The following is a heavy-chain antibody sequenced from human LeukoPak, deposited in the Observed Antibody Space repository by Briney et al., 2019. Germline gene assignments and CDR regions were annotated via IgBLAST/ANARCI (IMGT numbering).Heavy chain of an antibody. J-gene: IGHJ4*02. CDR2: ISAYNGNT. CDR3: ARVRLGHYYDSSGYYWAAVSDLDY. V-gene: IGHV1-18*01. Sequence: ASVKVSCKASGYTFTSYGISWVRQAPGQGLEWMGWISAYNGNTNYAQKLQGRVTMTTDTSTSTAYMELRSLRSDDTAVYYCARVRLGHYYDSSGYYWAAVSDLDYWGQGTLVTVSS. D-gene: IGHD3-22*01. CDR1: GYTFTSYG.